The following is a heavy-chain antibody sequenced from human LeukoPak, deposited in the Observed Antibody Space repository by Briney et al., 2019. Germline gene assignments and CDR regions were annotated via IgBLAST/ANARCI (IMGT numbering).Heavy chain of an antibody. D-gene: IGHD1-26*01. J-gene: IGHJ4*02. Sequence: SVKVSCKASGGTFSSYTISWVRQAPGQGLEWMGRIIPILGIANYAQKFQGRVTITADKSTSTAYMELSSLRSEDTAVYYCARAPVIVGGTIFDLGGRGNVVTL. CDR2: IIPILGIA. CDR3: ARAPVIVGGTIFDL. CDR1: GGTFSSYT. V-gene: IGHV1-69*02.